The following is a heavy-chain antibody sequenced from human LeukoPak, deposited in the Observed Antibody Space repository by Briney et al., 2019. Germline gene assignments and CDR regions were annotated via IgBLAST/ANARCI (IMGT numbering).Heavy chain of an antibody. CDR3: AKDGNDYGDR. CDR1: GFTFSSYA. J-gene: IGHJ4*02. Sequence: GGSLRLSCAASGFTFSSYAMSWVRQAPGKGLEWVSAICGSGGSTYYADSVQGRLTIPRDNFKNTLYLQMNSLRAEDTAVYYCAKDGNDYGDRWGQGTLVTVSS. D-gene: IGHD4-17*01. CDR2: ICGSGGST. V-gene: IGHV3-23*01.